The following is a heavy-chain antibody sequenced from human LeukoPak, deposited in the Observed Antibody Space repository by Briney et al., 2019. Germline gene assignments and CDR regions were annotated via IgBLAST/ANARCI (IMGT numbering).Heavy chain of an antibody. CDR1: GGTFSSYA. V-gene: IGHV1-69*13. D-gene: IGHD2/OR15-2a*01. CDR2: IIPIFGTA. Sequence: ASVKVSCKASGGTFSSYAISWVRQAPGQGLEWMGGIIPIFGTANYAQKFQGRVTITADESTSTAYMELSSLRSEDTAVYYCARAILRGDYYYYMDVWGKGTTVTISS. CDR3: ARAILRGDYYYYMDV. J-gene: IGHJ6*03.